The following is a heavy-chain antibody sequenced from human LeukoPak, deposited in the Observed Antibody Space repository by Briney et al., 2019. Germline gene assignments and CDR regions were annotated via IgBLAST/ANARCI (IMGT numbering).Heavy chain of an antibody. J-gene: IGHJ4*02. V-gene: IGHV3-30*18. Sequence: GGSLRLSCAASGFTFSSYGMHWVRQAPGKGLEGVGFVSYDGSKKFYADFVKGRFSISRDNSKNTLYVQMNSLGAEDTALYYCAKLGFDSSGSHSLVDYWGQGTPVTVSS. CDR3: AKLGFDSSGSHSLVDY. CDR1: GFTFSSYG. D-gene: IGHD3-22*01. CDR2: VSYDGSKK.